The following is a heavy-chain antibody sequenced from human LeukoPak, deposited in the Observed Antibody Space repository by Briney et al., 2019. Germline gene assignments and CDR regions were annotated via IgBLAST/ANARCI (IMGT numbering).Heavy chain of an antibody. V-gene: IGHV1-69*05. CDR3: ARIRRNCSGGSCYTLDY. D-gene: IGHD2-15*01. CDR2: IIPIFGTA. J-gene: IGHJ4*02. Sequence: VASVKVSCKASGGTFSSYAISWVRQAPGQGLEWMGGIIPIFGTANYAQKFQGRVTITTDQSTSTAYMEPSSLRSEDTAVYYCARIRRNCSGGSCYTLDYWGQGTLVTVSS. CDR1: GGTFSSYA.